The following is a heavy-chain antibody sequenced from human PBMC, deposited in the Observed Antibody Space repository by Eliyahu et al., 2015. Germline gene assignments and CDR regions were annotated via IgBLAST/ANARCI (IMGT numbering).Heavy chain of an antibody. CDR2: IIPILGIA. CDR1: GGTFSSYA. D-gene: IGHD2-21*01. CDR3: ASRYCGGDCQFDY. V-gene: IGHV1-69*04. Sequence: QVQLVQSGAEVKKPGSSVKVXXKXXGGTFSSYAISWVRQAPGQGLEWMGRIIPILGIANYAQKFQGRVTITADKSTSTAYMELSSLRSEDTAVYYCASRYCGGDCQFDYWGQGTLVTVSS. J-gene: IGHJ4*02.